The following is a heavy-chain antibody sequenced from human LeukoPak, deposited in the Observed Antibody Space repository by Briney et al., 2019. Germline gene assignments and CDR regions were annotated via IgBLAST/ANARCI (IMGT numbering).Heavy chain of an antibody. Sequence: SVKVSCKASGGTFSSYAISWVRQAPGQGLGWMGGIIPIFGTANYAQKFQGRVTITTDESTSTAYIELSSLRSEDTAVYYCARGLIPLYYLDYWGQGTLVTVSS. CDR3: ARGLIPLYYLDY. V-gene: IGHV1-69*05. CDR2: IIPIFGTA. D-gene: IGHD2-8*01. CDR1: GGTFSSYA. J-gene: IGHJ4*02.